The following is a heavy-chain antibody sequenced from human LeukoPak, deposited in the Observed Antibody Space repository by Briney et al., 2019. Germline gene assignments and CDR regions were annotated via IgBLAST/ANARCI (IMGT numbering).Heavy chain of an antibody. CDR1: GYNFSTYG. Sequence: ASVKVSFRAAGYNFSTYGITWLRQTPGQGPEWKGWMSAYNGRPNYAQKLQGRVSMTTDTSTNTTYMVLRSLTSDDTAVYYCARDGRYCSGTSCSRVDPWGEGTLVTVSS. CDR3: ARDGRYCSGTSCSRVDP. CDR2: MSAYNGRP. D-gene: IGHD2-15*01. J-gene: IGHJ5*02. V-gene: IGHV1-18*01.